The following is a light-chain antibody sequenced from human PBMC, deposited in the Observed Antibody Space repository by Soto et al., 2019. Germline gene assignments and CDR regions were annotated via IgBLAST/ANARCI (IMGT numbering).Light chain of an antibody. CDR1: QGVTSSY. CDR2: DAS. V-gene: IGKV3D-20*01. J-gene: IGKJ2*01. CDR3: QQYGSSPGT. Sequence: EIVLTQSPATLSLSPGERATLSCGASQGVTSSYLAWYQQKPGLAPRLLIYDASSRATGIPARFSGSGSGTDFTLTISRLEPEDFAAYYCQQYGSSPGTFGRGTKLEIK.